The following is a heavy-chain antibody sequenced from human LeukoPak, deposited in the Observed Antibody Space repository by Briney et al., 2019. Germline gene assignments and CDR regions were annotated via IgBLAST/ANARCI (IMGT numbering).Heavy chain of an antibody. CDR3: ARDTSSWFIKTSFDP. D-gene: IGHD6-13*01. J-gene: IGHJ5*02. CDR2: ISAYNGNT. CDR1: GYTFTSYG. V-gene: IGHV1-18*01. Sequence: ASVKVSCKASGYTFTSYGISWVRQASGQGPEWMGWISAYNGNTNYAQKFQGRVTMTTDTSTTTGYMELRSLRSDDTAVYYCARDTSSWFIKTSFDPWGQGTLVTVSS.